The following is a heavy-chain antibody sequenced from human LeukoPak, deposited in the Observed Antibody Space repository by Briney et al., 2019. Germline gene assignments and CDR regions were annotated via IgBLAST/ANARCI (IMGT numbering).Heavy chain of an antibody. Sequence: GGSLRLSCAASGFTFTNYWMHWVRQAPGKGLVWVSRIKSDGSSTNYADSVKGRFTISRDNAENTLYLQMNSLRAEETAMYYCTWILVGGTRAIDIWGQGTMATVSS. CDR3: TWILVGGTRAIDI. V-gene: IGHV3-74*01. J-gene: IGHJ3*02. CDR2: IKSDGSST. CDR1: GFTFTNYW. D-gene: IGHD1-26*01.